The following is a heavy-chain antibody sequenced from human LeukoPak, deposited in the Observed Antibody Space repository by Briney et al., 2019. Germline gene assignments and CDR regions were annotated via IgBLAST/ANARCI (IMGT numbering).Heavy chain of an antibody. CDR2: IKQDGSEK. V-gene: IGHV3-7*01. Sequence: PGGSLRLSCAASGFTFSSYAMSWVRQAPGKGLEWVANIKQDGSEKYYVDSVKGRFTISRDNAKNSLYLQMNSLRAEDTAVYYCARESIAAAGTTFDYWGQGTLVTVSS. CDR3: ARESIAAAGTTFDY. J-gene: IGHJ4*02. D-gene: IGHD6-13*01. CDR1: GFTFSSYA.